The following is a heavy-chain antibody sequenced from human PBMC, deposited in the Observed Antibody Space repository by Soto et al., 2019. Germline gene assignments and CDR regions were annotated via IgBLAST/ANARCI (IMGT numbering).Heavy chain of an antibody. V-gene: IGHV3-21*01. CDR1: GFTFSSYS. CDR3: ARELYGDYGYFDL. Sequence: EVQLVESGGGLVKPGGSLRLSCAASGFTFSSYSMNWVRQAPGKGLEWVSSISRSSSYIHYADSVKGRFTISRDNAENSLYLQMNSLRAEDRAVYYCARELYGDYGYFDLWGRGTLVTVSS. D-gene: IGHD4-17*01. CDR2: ISRSSSYI. J-gene: IGHJ2*01.